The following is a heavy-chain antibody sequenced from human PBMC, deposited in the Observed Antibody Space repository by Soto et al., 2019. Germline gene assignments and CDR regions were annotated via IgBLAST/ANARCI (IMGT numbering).Heavy chain of an antibody. CDR2: IIPIFGTA. J-gene: IGHJ4*02. CDR1: GGTFSSYA. CDR3: ARDARRDGYNLVFDY. D-gene: IGHD5-12*01. V-gene: IGHV1-69*13. Sequence: SVKVSCKASGGTFSSYAISWVRQAPGQGLEWMGGIIPIFGTANYAQKFQGRVTITADESTSTAYMELSSLRSEDTAVYYCARDARRDGYNLVFDYWGQGTLVTVS.